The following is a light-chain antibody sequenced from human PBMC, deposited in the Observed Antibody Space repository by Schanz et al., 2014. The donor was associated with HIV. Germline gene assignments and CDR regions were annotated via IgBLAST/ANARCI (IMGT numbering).Light chain of an antibody. CDR3: SSYTSSSTLDVV. CDR1: SSDVGGYNH. J-gene: IGLJ2*01. CDR2: DVS. Sequence: QSALTQPASVSGSPGQSITISCTGTSSDVGGYNHVCWYQQHPGKAPKLIIYDVSNRPSGVSNRFSGSKSGNTASLTISGLQAEDEADYYCSSYTSSSTLDVVFGGGTKLTVL. V-gene: IGLV2-14*03.